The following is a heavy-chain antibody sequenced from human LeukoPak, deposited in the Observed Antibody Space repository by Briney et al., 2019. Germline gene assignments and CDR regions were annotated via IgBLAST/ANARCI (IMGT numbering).Heavy chain of an antibody. J-gene: IGHJ4*02. CDR1: GYTFTTYT. V-gene: IGHV1-18*04. CDR2: ISVYNGNT. D-gene: IGHD5-12*01. Sequence: ASVKVSCKASGYTFTTYTISWVRQAPGRGLEWMGWISVYNGNTNTALKFQGRVTMTADRSTSTAYMELRSLTSDDTAVYYCARWDRVDIAATNDGYWGQGTLVTVSS. CDR3: ARWDRVDIAATNDGY.